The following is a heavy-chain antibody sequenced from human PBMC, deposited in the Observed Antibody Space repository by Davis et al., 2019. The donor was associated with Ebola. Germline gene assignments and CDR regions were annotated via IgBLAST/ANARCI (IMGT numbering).Heavy chain of an antibody. CDR2: TYYNSKWYN. Sequence: HSQTLSLTCAISGDSVPSSSGAWNWIRQSPSRGLEWLGRTYYNSKWYNDYAVSVKSRTTINPDTSKNQFSLQLNSVTPEDTAVYYCARGWLRTGLDIWGQGTMVIVSS. V-gene: IGHV6-1*01. J-gene: IGHJ3*02. CDR1: GDSVPSSSGA. CDR3: ARGWLRTGLDI. D-gene: IGHD5-24*01.